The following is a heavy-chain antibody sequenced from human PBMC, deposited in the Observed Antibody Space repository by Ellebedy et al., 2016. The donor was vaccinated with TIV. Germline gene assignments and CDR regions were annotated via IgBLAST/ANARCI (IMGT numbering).Heavy chain of an antibody. D-gene: IGHD2-15*01. V-gene: IGHV5-51*01. CDR2: IYPGDSDT. J-gene: IGHJ4*02. CDR1: GYRFTTYW. CDR3: ARVGEVAATPCSY. Sequence: GESPKISCKGPGYRFTTYWIGWVRPLSGKGLEWMGIIYPGDSDTRYSPSFQGQVTISADKSISTAYLQWSSLKASDTAMYYCARVGEVAATPCSYWGQGTLVTVSS.